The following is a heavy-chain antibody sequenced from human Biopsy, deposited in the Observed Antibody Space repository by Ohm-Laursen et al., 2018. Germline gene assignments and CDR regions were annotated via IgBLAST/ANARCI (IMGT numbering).Heavy chain of an antibody. Sequence: VPSDSVFRQLSAYTLASPDINCARLATGHGLEWMGWMSPNTGNTVYAQRFQDRVTMTSDTSTGTAYMELTSLTSDDTAVYFCARWETTLGRSLDSWGQGTLVAVSS. CDR2: MSPNTGNT. V-gene: IGHV1-8*01. D-gene: IGHD1-26*01. CDR3: ARWETTLGRSLDS. CDR1: AYTLASPD. J-gene: IGHJ4*02.